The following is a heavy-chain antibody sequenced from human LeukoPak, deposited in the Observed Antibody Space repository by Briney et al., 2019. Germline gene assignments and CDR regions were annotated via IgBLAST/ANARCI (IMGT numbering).Heavy chain of an antibody. CDR1: EFTFSSCA. Sequence: GGSLRLSCAASEFTFSSCAMSWVRQAPGEGLEWVSVISGSGGSTYYADSVKGRFTISRDNSKNTLYLQMNSLRAEDTAVYYCAKARGRDAYKDELDYWGQGTLVTVSS. CDR3: AKARGRDAYKDELDY. CDR2: ISGSGGST. J-gene: IGHJ4*02. V-gene: IGHV3-23*01. D-gene: IGHD5-24*01.